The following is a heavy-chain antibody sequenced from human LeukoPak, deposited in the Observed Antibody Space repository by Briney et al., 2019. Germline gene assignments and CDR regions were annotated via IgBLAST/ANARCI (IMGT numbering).Heavy chain of an antibody. D-gene: IGHD3-10*01. J-gene: IGHJ6*02. CDR2: INHSGRT. V-gene: IGHV4-34*01. Sequence: PSETLPLTSAVYGGSFSGYYWSWIRQPPGKGLEWIGEINHSGRTNYNPSLKSRVTISVDTSKNQFSLKLSSVTAADTAVYYCARGQGGSGTYYFNGMDVWGQGTTVTVSS. CDR3: ARGQGGSGTYYFNGMDV. CDR1: GGSFSGYY.